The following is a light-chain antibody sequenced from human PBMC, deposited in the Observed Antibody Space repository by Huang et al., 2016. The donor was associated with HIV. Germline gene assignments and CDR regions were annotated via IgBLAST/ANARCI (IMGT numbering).Light chain of an antibody. J-gene: IGKJ2*01. CDR2: GAS. Sequence: EIVMTQSPATLSVSPGERATLSCRASQSVSSNLAWYQQKPAQAPRLLIYGASTRATGIPARFSALGSGTEFTLTISSLQSEDFAVYYCQQYNNWPPRYTFGQGTNLEIK. CDR3: QQYNNWPPRYT. CDR1: QSVSSN. V-gene: IGKV3-15*01.